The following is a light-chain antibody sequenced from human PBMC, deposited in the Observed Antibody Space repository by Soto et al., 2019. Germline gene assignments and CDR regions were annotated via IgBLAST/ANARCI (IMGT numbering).Light chain of an antibody. J-gene: IGLJ2*01. CDR3: CSCTTSDTLL. CDR1: IGDVGGYYY. V-gene: IGLV2-8*01. CDR2: DVD. Sequence: QSVLTQPPSASESPGQSVTISCSGTIGDVGGYYYVSWYQHHPGRAPKLLIYDVDKRPPGVPSRFSGSKSGNTASLTVSGLQADDEADYYCCSCTTSDTLLFGGGTKVTVL.